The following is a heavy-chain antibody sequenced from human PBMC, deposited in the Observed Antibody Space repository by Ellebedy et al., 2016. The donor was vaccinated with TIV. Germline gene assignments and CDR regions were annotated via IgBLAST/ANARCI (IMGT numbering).Heavy chain of an antibody. CDR1: GFTFSSYW. Sequence: GESLKISCAVSGFTFSSYWMSWVRQAPGKGLEWVANIQHDGSEKYSVDSVKGRFTISRDDAKNSLYLQMNSLRAGDTAVYYCARDRARDTVVNYYFYGMDVWGQGTTVTVSS. CDR2: IQHDGSEK. CDR3: ARDRARDTVVNYYFYGMDV. J-gene: IGHJ6*02. V-gene: IGHV3-7*01. D-gene: IGHD4-23*01.